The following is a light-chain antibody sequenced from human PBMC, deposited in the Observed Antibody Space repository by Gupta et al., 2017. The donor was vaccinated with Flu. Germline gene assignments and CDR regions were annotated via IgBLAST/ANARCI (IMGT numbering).Light chain of an antibody. CDR3: QKYDSDPPLS. CDR1: QDVRNS. CDR2: DAS. Sequence: SSLSAFVGDRVTITGRASQDVRNSVAWYQQKPGKVPKLLIYDASTLQSGVPSRFSGSGSETDFTLTISSLEPEDVATYYCQKYDSDPPLSFGGGTKVEIK. V-gene: IGKV1-27*01. J-gene: IGKJ4*01.